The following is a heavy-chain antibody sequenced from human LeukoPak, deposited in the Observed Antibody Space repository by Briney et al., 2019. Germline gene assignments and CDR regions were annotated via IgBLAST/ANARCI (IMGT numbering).Heavy chain of an antibody. V-gene: IGHV3-21*01. CDR3: ARAPVPYYYGSKTSEGGSYNWFDP. CDR1: GFTFSSYS. D-gene: IGHD3-10*01. CDR2: ISSSSSYI. Sequence: GGSLRLPCAASGFTFSSYSMNWVRQAPGKGLEWVSSISSSSSYIYYADSVKGRFTISRDNAKNSLYLQMNSLRAEDTAVYYCARAPVPYYYGSKTSEGGSYNWFDPWGQGTLVTVSS. J-gene: IGHJ5*02.